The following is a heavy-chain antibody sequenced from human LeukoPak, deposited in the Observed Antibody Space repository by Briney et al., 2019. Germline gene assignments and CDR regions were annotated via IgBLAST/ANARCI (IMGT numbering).Heavy chain of an antibody. CDR1: GFTFSREA. Sequence: SGGSLRLSCAASGFTFSREAMSWVRQAPGKGLEWVSAISSSSDTHLYADSVKGRFTISRDNSKNTVYLQMNSLRAEDTAVYYCAKELGTMIGAYWGQGTLVTVSS. CDR3: AKELGTMIGAY. D-gene: IGHD3-22*01. V-gene: IGHV3-23*01. J-gene: IGHJ4*02. CDR2: ISSSSDTH.